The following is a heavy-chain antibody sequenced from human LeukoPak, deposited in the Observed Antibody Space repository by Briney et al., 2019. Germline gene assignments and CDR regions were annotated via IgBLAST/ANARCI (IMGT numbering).Heavy chain of an antibody. Sequence: GGSLRLSCAASGFTFSSYGMHWVRQAPGKGLEWVSVIWYDGSNKYYADSVKGRFTISRDNSKNTLYLHMNSLRAEDTAVYYCARDSDSDFDYWGQGTLVTVSS. J-gene: IGHJ4*02. D-gene: IGHD3-10*01. V-gene: IGHV3-33*01. CDR3: ARDSDSDFDY. CDR2: IWYDGSNK. CDR1: GFTFSSYG.